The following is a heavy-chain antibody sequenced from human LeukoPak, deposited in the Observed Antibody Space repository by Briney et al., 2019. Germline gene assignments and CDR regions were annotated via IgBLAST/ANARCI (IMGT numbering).Heavy chain of an antibody. CDR2: IAGSGRSP. CDR1: GFTFNNYA. V-gene: IGHV3-23*01. Sequence: GSLRLSCAASGFTFNNYAISWVRQAPGEGLEWVSTIAGSGRSPDYAPSVKGRFTTSRDNSKNTLYLQMNSLRVEDTAVYYCARWGSELPDDAFDIWGQGTMVTVSS. D-gene: IGHD6-25*01. CDR3: ARWGSELPDDAFDI. J-gene: IGHJ3*02.